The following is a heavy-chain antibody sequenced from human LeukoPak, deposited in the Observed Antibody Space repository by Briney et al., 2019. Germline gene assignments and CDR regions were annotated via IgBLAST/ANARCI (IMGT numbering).Heavy chain of an antibody. CDR2: ISGTSSYI. CDR3: ARGEYGSGSYHIDY. Sequence: SGGSLRLSCAASGFTFSSYAMNWVRQAPGKGLEWVSFISGTSSYIYYADSVKGRFTISRDNAKNSLYLQMNSLRAEDTAVYYCARGEYGSGSYHIDYWGQGTLVTVSS. CDR1: GFTFSSYA. J-gene: IGHJ4*02. D-gene: IGHD3-10*01. V-gene: IGHV3-21*01.